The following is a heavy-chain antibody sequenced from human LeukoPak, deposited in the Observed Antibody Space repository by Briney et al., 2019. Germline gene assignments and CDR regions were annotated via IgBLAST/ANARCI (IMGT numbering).Heavy chain of an antibody. CDR1: GFTFNSHY. J-gene: IGHJ4*02. CDR2: TTDDATTT. V-gene: IGHV3-74*01. Sequence: GGSLRLSCAFSGFTFNSHYVHWVRQAPGQGLLWISRTTDDATTTYADPVRGRFTISRDIAKKTLYLQMNSLRAEDTAVYYCARGHLYSFDHWGQGALVTVSS. D-gene: IGHD4-11*01. CDR3: ARGHLYSFDH.